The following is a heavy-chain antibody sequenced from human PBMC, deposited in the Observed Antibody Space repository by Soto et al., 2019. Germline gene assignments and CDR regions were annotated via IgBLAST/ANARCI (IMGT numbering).Heavy chain of an antibody. CDR2: IIPIFGTA. J-gene: IGHJ6*02. D-gene: IGHD3-16*01. CDR3: AMKYVQGAYCYGMDV. Sequence: QVQLVQSGAEVKKPGSSVKVSCKASGGTFSSYAISWVRQAPGQGLEWMGGIIPIFGTANYEQKFQGRVTITADESTRTAYMELSSLSSEDTAVYYCAMKYVQGAYCYGMDVWGQGTTVTVSS. V-gene: IGHV1-69*01. CDR1: GGTFSSYA.